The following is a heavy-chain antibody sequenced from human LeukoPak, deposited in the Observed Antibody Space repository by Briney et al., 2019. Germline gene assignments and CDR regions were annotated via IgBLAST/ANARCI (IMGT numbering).Heavy chain of an antibody. CDR1: GFTFSSYA. CDR3: ARGESLVTTIDY. Sequence: GGSLRLSCAASGFTFSSYAMHWVRQAPGKGLEWVAVISYDGSNKYYADPVKGRFTISRDNSKNTLYLQMNSLRAEDTAVYYCARGESLVTTIDYWGQGTLVTVSS. CDR2: ISYDGSNK. V-gene: IGHV3-30-3*01. J-gene: IGHJ4*02. D-gene: IGHD5-12*01.